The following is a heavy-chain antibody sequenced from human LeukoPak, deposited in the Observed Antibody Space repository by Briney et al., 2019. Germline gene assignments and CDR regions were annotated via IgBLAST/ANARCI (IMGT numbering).Heavy chain of an antibody. CDR1: GGFVSSGGYY. V-gene: IGHV4-30-4*08. J-gene: IGHJ5*02. D-gene: IGHD1-26*01. CDR2: IYYSGST. Sequence: PSQTLSLTCTVSGGFVSSGGYYWSWIRQPPGKGLEWIGYIYYSGSTYYNPSLKSRVTISVDTSKNQFSLKLTSVTAADTAVYYCARDHGYSGTYSWFDPWGQGTLVTVSS. CDR3: ARDHGYSGTYSWFDP.